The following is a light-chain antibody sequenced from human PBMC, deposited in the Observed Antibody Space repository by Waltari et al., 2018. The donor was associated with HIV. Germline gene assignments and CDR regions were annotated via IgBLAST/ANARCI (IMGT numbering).Light chain of an antibody. CDR3: QQYYDWPPYT. CDR1: QSLSRS. V-gene: IGKV3-15*01. J-gene: IGKJ2*01. CDR2: DAS. Sequence: EIVITQSPATLSVSPGQSATLSCRASQSLSRSLAWYQHKPGQAPRLLIYDASTRATGVPARFSGSGSVRDYTLSISGLQAEDFAVYYCQQYYDWPPYTFGQGTTLEIK.